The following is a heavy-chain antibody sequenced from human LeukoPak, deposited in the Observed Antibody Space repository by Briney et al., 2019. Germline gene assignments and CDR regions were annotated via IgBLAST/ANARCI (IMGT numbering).Heavy chain of an antibody. D-gene: IGHD6-13*01. Sequence: PGGSLRLSCAASGFAFSNYAMSWVRQAPGKGLEWVSGISSSGGSTYYADSVKGRFTISRDNSKNTLYLQMNSLRAEDTAVYYCAKGQRPYSSSWYDYWGQGTLVTVSS. CDR3: AKGQRPYSSSWYDY. CDR2: ISSSGGST. V-gene: IGHV3-23*01. J-gene: IGHJ4*02. CDR1: GFAFSNYA.